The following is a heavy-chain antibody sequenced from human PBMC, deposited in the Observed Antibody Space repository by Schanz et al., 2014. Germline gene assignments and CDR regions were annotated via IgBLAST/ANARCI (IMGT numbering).Heavy chain of an antibody. D-gene: IGHD7-27*01. CDR2: INTNTGNP. V-gene: IGHV7-4-1*02. J-gene: IGHJ4*02. CDR3: ARGEANWGQY. CDR1: GYNFTTYT. Sequence: QVQLVQSGSELTRPGASVKVSCKASGYNFTTYTMNWVRQARGQGLEWMGWINTNTGNPTYAQGVTGRFVFSLDTSVSSAYLQISFLKADDAAVFFCARGEANWGQYWGQGTLVTVSS.